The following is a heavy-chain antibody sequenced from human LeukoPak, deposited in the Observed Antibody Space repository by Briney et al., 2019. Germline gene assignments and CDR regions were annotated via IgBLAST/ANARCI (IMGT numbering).Heavy chain of an antibody. CDR2: IYGGGDT. CDR3: AKHGIGAAYYFDY. D-gene: IGHD2-15*01. CDR1: GFTVTDNY. Sequence: GGSLRLSCAASGFTVTDNYMNWVRQSSGKGLEWVSVIYGGGDTNYADSVKGRFIISRDTSKNTLYLQMNSLRAEDTAVYYCAKHGIGAAYYFDYWGQGTLVTVSS. V-gene: IGHV3-53*01. J-gene: IGHJ4*02.